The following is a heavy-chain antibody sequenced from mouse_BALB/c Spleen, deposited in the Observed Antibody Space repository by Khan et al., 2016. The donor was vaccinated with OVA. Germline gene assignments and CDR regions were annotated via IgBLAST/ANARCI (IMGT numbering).Heavy chain of an antibody. CDR2: ISDCAYTI. Sequence: EVELVESGGGLVQPGGSRKLSCAASGFTFRDYGMAWVRQAPGKGPEWVAFISDCAYTIYYADTVTGRFTISRENAKNTLYLEMRSLRSEDTAMYYCARGGGTAPFAYWGLGTLVTVSA. CDR3: ARGGGTAPFAY. V-gene: IGHV5-15*02. CDR1: GFTFRDYG. J-gene: IGHJ3*01. D-gene: IGHD1-2*01.